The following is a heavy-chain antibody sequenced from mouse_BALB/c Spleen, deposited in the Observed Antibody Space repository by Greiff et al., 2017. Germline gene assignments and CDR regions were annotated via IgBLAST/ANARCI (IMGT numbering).Heavy chain of an antibody. D-gene: IGHD1-1*01. CDR3: ARVYYYGSSYGFAY. CDR2: ISSGGSYT. CDR1: GFTFSSYT. J-gene: IGHJ3*01. Sequence: EVMLVESGGGLVKPGGSLKLSCAASGFTFSSYTMSWVRQTPEKRLEWVATISSGGSYTYYPDSVKGRFTISRDNAKNTLYLEMSSLRSEDTAMYYCARVYYYGSSYGFAYWGQGTLVTVSA. V-gene: IGHV5-9-1*01.